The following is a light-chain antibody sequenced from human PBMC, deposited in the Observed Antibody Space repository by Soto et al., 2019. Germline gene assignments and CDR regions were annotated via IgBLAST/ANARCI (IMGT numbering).Light chain of an antibody. V-gene: IGLV2-14*01. CDR2: EAA. CDR1: SNDIGANDY. CDR3: TSYTSTSTLV. Sequence: QSALTQPASVSGSPGQSITISCTGTSNDIGANDYVSWYQHHLGQAPKILIYEAANRPSGVSHRFSGSKSGNTASLTISGLQAEDEADYFCTSYTSTSTLVFGGGTKLTVL. J-gene: IGLJ2*01.